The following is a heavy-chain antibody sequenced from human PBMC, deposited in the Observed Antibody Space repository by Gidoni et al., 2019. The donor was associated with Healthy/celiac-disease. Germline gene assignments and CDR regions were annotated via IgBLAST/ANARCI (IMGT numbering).Heavy chain of an antibody. J-gene: IGHJ4*02. CDR3: ARETAAAGTYPAYYFDY. Sequence: QVQLVESGGGVVQPGRSLRLSCAASGFTFSSYGMHWVRQAPGKGVEWVAVIWYDGSNKYYADSVKGRFTISRDNSKNTLYLQRNSLRAEDTAVYYCARETAAAGTYPAYYFDYWGQGTLVTVSS. V-gene: IGHV3-33*01. D-gene: IGHD6-13*01. CDR2: IWYDGSNK. CDR1: GFTFSSYG.